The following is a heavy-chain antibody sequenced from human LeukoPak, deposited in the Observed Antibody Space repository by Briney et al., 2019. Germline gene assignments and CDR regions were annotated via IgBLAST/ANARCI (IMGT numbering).Heavy chain of an antibody. Sequence: SETLSLTCSVSLASITNYFWTWVRQLPGKGLEFIGYVYYNGSANYNPSLKSRATISVAMSKSQFSLKLTSVTATDTALYYCASFDSSGTMDYWGQGTLVTVSS. D-gene: IGHD3-22*01. CDR2: VYYNGSA. V-gene: IGHV4-59*01. J-gene: IGHJ4*02. CDR1: LASITNYF. CDR3: ASFDSSGTMDY.